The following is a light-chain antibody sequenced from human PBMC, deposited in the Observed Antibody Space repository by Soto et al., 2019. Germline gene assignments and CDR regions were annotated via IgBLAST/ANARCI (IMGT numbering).Light chain of an antibody. V-gene: IGKV3-11*01. CDR1: QSVSSY. CDR3: QQRSNWPLST. J-gene: IGKJ3*01. CDR2: DAS. Sequence: EIVLTQSPATLSLSPGERATLSCRASQSVSSYLAWYHKKPGQAPGLLVYDASNRATGIPARFSGSGSGTAFTLTISSLEPEDFAVYYCQQRSNWPLSTFGPGTKVDIK.